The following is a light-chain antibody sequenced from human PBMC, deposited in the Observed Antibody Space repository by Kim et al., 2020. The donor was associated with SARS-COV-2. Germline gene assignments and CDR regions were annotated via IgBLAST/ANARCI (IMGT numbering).Light chain of an antibody. J-gene: IGKJ1*01. CDR2: AAS. V-gene: IGKV1-27*01. CDR1: QGIRVD. Sequence: ASVGDRVTISCRASQGIRVDLAWYQQKPGQVPKLLVYAASTLHSGVPSRFSGTGSGTDFTLTISSLQPEDVATYYCQKYYNAPRTFGPGTKVDIK. CDR3: QKYYNAPRT.